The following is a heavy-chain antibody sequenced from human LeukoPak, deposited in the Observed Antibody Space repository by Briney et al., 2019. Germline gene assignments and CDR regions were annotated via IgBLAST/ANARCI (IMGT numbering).Heavy chain of an antibody. CDR1: GFTFSSYW. Sequence: GGSLRLSCAASGFTFSSYWMHWVRQAPGKGLVWVSRINSDGSSTYYADSVKGRFTISRHNSKNTLYLQMNSLRAEDTAVYYCARAPQGYQLLPYFDYWGQGTLVTVSS. V-gene: IGHV3-74*01. CDR2: INSDGSST. J-gene: IGHJ4*02. CDR3: ARAPQGYQLLPYFDY. D-gene: IGHD2-2*01.